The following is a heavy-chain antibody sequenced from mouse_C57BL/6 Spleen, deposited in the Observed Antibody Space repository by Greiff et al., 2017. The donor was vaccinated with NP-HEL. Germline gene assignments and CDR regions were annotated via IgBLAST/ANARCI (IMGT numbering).Heavy chain of an antibody. J-gene: IGHJ2*01. CDR1: GYTFTSYW. CDR3: ASSETAQATWDY. CDR2: IDPSDSYT. D-gene: IGHD3-2*02. V-gene: IGHV1-50*01. Sequence: VQLQQSGAELVKPGASVKLSCKASGYTFTSYWMQWVKQRPGQGLEWIGEIDPSDSYTNYNQKFKGKATLTVDTSSSTAYMQLSSLTSEDSALYYCASSETAQATWDYWGQGTTLTVSS.